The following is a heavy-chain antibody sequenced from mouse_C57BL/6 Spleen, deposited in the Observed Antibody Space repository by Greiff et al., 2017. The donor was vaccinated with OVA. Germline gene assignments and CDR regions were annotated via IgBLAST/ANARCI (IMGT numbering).Heavy chain of an antibody. CDR2: INPNNGGT. D-gene: IGHD1-1*01. CDR1: GYTFTDYY. Sequence: EVQLQQSGPELVKPGASVKISCKASGYTFTDYYMNWVKQSHGKSLEWIGDINPNNGGTSYNQKFTGKATLTVDKSSSTAYMELRSLTSEDSAVYYCARPSHYYGSSPFAYWGQGTLVTVSA. J-gene: IGHJ3*01. V-gene: IGHV1-26*01. CDR3: ARPSHYYGSSPFAY.